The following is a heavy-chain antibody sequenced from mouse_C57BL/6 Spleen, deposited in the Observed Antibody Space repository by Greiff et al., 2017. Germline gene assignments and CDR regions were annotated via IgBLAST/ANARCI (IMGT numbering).Heavy chain of an antibody. CDR2: IYPGGGYT. CDR1: GYTFTNYW. Sequence: QVQLQQSGAELVRPGTSVKMSCKASGYTFTNYWIGWAKQRPGHGLEWIGDIYPGGGYTNYNEKFKGKATLTADKASSTAYMQFSSLTSEDSAIYYCARGDTTVLSDYYAMGYWGQGTSVTVSS. V-gene: IGHV1-63*01. CDR3: ARGDTTVLSDYYAMGY. J-gene: IGHJ4*01. D-gene: IGHD1-1*01.